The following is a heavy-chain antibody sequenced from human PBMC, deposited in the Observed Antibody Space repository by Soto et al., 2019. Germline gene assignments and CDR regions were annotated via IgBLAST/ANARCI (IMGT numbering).Heavy chain of an antibody. J-gene: IGHJ4*02. V-gene: IGHV1-3*01. CDR1: GCTFMSYL. CDR3: ARGRIAAPGNSDFDC. CDR2: INAGDDIT. Sequence: ASGKVSCKGSGCTFMSYLLHWVRQAPGQRPEWMGWINAGDDITQFSQKFQGRLTFTRDTSASTGYMELRSLRSEDTAVYYCARGRIAAPGNSDFDCWGQGTLVTVSS. D-gene: IGHD6-13*01.